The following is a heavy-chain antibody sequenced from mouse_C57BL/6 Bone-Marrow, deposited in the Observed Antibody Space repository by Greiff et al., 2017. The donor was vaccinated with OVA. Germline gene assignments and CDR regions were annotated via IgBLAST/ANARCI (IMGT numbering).Heavy chain of an antibody. CDR1: GFTFSSYA. Sequence: VQLKESGEGLVKPGGSLKLSCAASGFTFSSYAMSWVRQTPEKRLEWVAYISSGGDYIYYADTVKGRFTISRDNARNTLYLQLSSLKSEDTAMYYCTKVLAAFDVWGTGTTVTVSS. V-gene: IGHV5-9-1*02. CDR2: ISSGGDYI. J-gene: IGHJ1*03. D-gene: IGHD1-3*01. CDR3: TKVLAAFDV.